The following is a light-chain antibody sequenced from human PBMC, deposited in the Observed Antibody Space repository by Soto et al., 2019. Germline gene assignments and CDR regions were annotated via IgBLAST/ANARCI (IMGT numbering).Light chain of an antibody. J-gene: IGKJ2*01. CDR3: QQYNSYPYT. CDR1: QSISSW. V-gene: IGKV1-5*03. CDR2: KAS. Sequence: DIHMTQSPSTLSASVGDRVTITCPASQSISSWLAWYQQKPGKAPKLLIYKASSLESGVPSRFSGSGSWTEFTLTIRSLQPDDVANYYGQQYNSYPYTFGQGTKLESK.